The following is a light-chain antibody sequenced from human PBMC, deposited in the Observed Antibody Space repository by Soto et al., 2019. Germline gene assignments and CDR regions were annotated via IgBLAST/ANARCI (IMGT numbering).Light chain of an antibody. Sequence: IVFTHSPCTLTLSPVERAPLSCSASQSVSSSYLAWYQQKPGQAPRLLIHGASTRATGIAARFSGSGSGTEFTLTISGLQSEDFATYYCQQYNNWPVTFGGGTKVDI. CDR2: GAS. CDR3: QQYNNWPVT. J-gene: IGKJ4*01. V-gene: IGKV3D-15*01. CDR1: QSVSSSY.